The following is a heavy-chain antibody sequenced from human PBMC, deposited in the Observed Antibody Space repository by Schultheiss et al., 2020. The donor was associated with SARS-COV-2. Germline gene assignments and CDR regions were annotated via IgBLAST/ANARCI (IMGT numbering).Heavy chain of an antibody. CDR3: VRGFSGWQRGY. CDR2: IWYDGSNK. CDR1: GFTFSNAW. Sequence: GGSLRLSCAASGFTFSNAWMNWVRQAPGKGLEWVAVIWYDGSNKYYADSVKGRFTISRDNSKNTLYLQMSSLRAEDTAVYYCVRGFSGWQRGYWGQGTLVTVSS. D-gene: IGHD5-12*01. V-gene: IGHV3-33*08. J-gene: IGHJ4*02.